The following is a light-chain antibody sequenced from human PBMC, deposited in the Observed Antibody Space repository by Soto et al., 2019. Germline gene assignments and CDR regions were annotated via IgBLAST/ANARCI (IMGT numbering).Light chain of an antibody. Sequence: DIQMTQSTATLSLYLLDIVTITCRASQTISSWLAWYQQKPGKAPKLLIYKASTLKSGVPSRFSGSGSGTEFTLTIASLQPDDFATYYCQQYETFSGTFGPGSMVDVK. CDR1: QTISSW. CDR2: KAS. CDR3: QQYETFSGT. J-gene: IGKJ1*01. V-gene: IGKV1-5*03.